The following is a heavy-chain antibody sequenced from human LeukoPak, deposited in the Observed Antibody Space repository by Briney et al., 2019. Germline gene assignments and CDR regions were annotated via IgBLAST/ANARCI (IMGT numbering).Heavy chain of an antibody. CDR3: ARGIVSTVAGNFDY. D-gene: IGHD6-19*01. CDR2: ISTSGTTR. V-gene: IGHV3-48*03. CDR1: GFTFNSYE. Sequence: GGSLRLSCAASGFTFNSYEMNWVRQAPGKGLEWVSYISTSGTTRTYADSVKGRYTISRDNAKNSLYLEMNSLRAEDTAVYYCARGIVSTVAGNFDYWGQGTLVTVSS. J-gene: IGHJ4*02.